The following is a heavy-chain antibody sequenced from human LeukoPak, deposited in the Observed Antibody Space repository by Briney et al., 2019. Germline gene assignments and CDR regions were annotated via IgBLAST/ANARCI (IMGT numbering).Heavy chain of an antibody. V-gene: IGHV3-30*02. Sequence: GGSLRLSCAASGFTFSSYAMHWVRQAPGKGLEWVAFIRYDGSNQYYADSVKGRFTISRDNSKNTLYLQMNSLRAEDTAVYYCAKVVGPWSGLRGYMDVWGKGTTVTVSS. CDR1: GFTFSSYA. CDR2: IRYDGSNQ. D-gene: IGHD3-3*01. CDR3: AKVVGPWSGLRGYMDV. J-gene: IGHJ6*03.